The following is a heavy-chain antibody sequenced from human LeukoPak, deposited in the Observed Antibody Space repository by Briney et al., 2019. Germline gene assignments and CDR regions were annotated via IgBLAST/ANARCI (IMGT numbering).Heavy chain of an antibody. CDR3: ARHDYGDYKGLDY. CDR2: IYYSGGT. J-gene: IGHJ4*02. V-gene: IGHV4-59*01. D-gene: IGHD4-17*01. CDR1: GSSISSYY. Sequence: KPPESLSLTCTVSGSSISSYYWSWIRQPPGKGLEWIGYIYYSGGTNYNPSLKSRVTILVDTSKNQFSLKLSSVTAADTAVYYCARHDYGDYKGLDYWGQGTLVTVSS.